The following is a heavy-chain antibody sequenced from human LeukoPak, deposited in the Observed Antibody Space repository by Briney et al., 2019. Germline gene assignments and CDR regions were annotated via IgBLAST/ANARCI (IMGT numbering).Heavy chain of an antibody. CDR2: KYYSGST. V-gene: IGHV4-61*01. CDR1: GVSINTCCYY. D-gene: IGHD5-18*01. Sequence: SETLSLTCDVSGVSINTCCYYWTWIRQPPGKGLEWIGYKYYSGSTRYNSSPRSRLTISLDTSKNQFSLRLTSVTAADTAVYYCARGRSYGFDFDSWGPGTLVIVSS. J-gene: IGHJ4*02. CDR3: ARGRSYGFDFDS.